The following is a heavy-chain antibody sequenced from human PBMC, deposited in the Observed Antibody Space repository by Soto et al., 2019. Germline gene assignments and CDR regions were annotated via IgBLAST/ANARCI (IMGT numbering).Heavy chain of an antibody. CDR2: IYSGGYT. V-gene: IGHV3-53*01. Sequence: EVQLVESGGGLIQPGGSLRLSCAVSGFTVSNNYMSWVRQAPGKGLEGVSVIYSGGYTAYGDSVKGRFTISRDNSKNTRHLKINAPRPADPAVYYCAPQRGGGGYWGQGTLVTVSS. J-gene: IGHJ4*02. CDR1: GFTVSNNY. D-gene: IGHD6-25*01. CDR3: APQRGGGGY.